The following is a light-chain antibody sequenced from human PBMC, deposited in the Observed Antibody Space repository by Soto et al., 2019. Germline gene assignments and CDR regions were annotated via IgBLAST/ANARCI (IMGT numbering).Light chain of an antibody. CDR2: DAS. Sequence: EIVLTQSPATLSLSPGERATLSCRASQSVSSYLAWYQQKPGQAPGLLIYDASNRATGIPARFSGSGSGTDFTLTISSLEPEDFAVYYCQQRSNWPPNLTFGGGTKVEIK. V-gene: IGKV3-11*01. J-gene: IGKJ4*01. CDR3: QQRSNWPPNLT. CDR1: QSVSSY.